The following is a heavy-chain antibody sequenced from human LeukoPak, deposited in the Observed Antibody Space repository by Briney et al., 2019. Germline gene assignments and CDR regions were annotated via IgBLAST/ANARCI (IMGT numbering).Heavy chain of an antibody. CDR2: INHSGST. CDR3: ARGPYSSSWYNY. V-gene: IGHV4-34*01. CDR1: GGSFSGYY. J-gene: IGHJ4*02. Sequence: PSETLSLTCAVYGGSFSGYYWSWIRQPPGKGLEWIGEINHSGSTNYNPSLKSRVTISVDTSKNQLSLKLSSVTAADTAVYYCARGPYSSSWYNYWGQGTLVTVSS. D-gene: IGHD6-13*01.